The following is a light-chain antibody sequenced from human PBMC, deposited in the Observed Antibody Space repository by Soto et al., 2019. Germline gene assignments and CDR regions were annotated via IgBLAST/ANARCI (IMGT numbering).Light chain of an antibody. Sequence: EIVMTQSPATVSVSPGERVTLSCRARQSVSNNLAWYQQNPGQVPRLVMFGASTRATGIPGRFRGTGYGRVCTLTTSSLPLEYFGGDCCYQYNDLHPSCDQGT. J-gene: IGKJ1*01. CDR1: QSVSNN. CDR2: GAS. CDR3: YQYNDLHPS. V-gene: IGKV3-15*01.